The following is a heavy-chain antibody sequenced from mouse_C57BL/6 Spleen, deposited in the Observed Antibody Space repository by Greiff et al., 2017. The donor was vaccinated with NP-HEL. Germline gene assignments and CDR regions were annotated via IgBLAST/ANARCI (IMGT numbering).Heavy chain of an antibody. J-gene: IGHJ2*01. CDR3: ARGSLLDY. CDR2: IDPSDSYT. CDR1: GYTFTSYW. Sequence: QVQLQQAGSELVMPGASVKLSCKASGYTFTSYWMHWVKQRPGQGLEWIGEIDPSDSYTNYNQKFKGKSTLTVDKSSSTAYMQLSSLTSEDSAVYYCARGSLLDYWGQGTTLTVSS. D-gene: IGHD2-12*01. V-gene: IGHV1-69*01.